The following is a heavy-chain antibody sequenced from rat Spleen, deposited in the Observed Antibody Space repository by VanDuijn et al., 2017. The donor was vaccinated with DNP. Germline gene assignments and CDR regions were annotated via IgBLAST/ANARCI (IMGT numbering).Heavy chain of an antibody. V-gene: IGHV3-1*01. D-gene: IGHD1-2*01. J-gene: IGHJ2*01. CDR2: ISYSGTT. CDR1: GYSITSNY. Sequence: EVQLQESGPGLVKPSQSLSLTCSVTGYSITSNYWGWIRKFPGNKMEWIGHISYSGTTSYHPSLKSRISITRDTSKNQFFLQLSSVTTEDTATYFCAKFYYSSYFDYWGQGVMVTVSS. CDR3: AKFYYSSYFDY.